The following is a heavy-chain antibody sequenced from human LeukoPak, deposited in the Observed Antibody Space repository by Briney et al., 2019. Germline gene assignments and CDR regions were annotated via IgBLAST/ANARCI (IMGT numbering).Heavy chain of an antibody. CDR1: GYTFTSYY. CDR3: ARVQYYYDSSGYYPPETYYFDY. CDR2: IIPIFGTA. Sequence: GASVKVSCKASGYTFTSYYMRWVRQAPGQGLEWMGGIIPIFGTANYAQKFQGRVTITADESTSTAYMELSSLRSEDTAVYYCARVQYYYDSSGYYPPETYYFDYWGQGTLVTVSS. D-gene: IGHD3-22*01. J-gene: IGHJ4*02. V-gene: IGHV1-69*13.